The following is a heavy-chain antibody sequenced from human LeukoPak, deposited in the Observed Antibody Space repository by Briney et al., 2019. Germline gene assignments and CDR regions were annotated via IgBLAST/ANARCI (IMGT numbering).Heavy chain of an antibody. CDR3: ARGKGIAPPFDY. D-gene: IGHD6-13*01. J-gene: IGHJ4*02. Sequence: GGSLRLSCAASGFTFSSYSMNWVRQAPGKGLEWVSSISSSSSYIYYADSVKGRFTISRDNAKNSLYLQMNSLRAEDTAVYYCARGKGIAPPFDYWGQGTLVTVSS. CDR2: ISSSSSYI. V-gene: IGHV3-21*01. CDR1: GFTFSSYS.